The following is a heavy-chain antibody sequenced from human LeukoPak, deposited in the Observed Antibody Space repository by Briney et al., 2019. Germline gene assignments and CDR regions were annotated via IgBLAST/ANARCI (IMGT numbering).Heavy chain of an antibody. CDR3: ARANALYCSSTSCLFYY. J-gene: IGHJ4*02. V-gene: IGHV1-2*02. CDR2: INPNGGGT. CDR1: GYTFTDYY. Sequence: ASVKVTCKASGYTFTDYYIHWVRQAPGQGLEWMAWINPNGGGTYYAQNFHDRITLTRDTSISTAYMELSRLRSDDTAIYYCARANALYCSSTSCLFYYWGQGTLVTVSS. D-gene: IGHD2-2*01.